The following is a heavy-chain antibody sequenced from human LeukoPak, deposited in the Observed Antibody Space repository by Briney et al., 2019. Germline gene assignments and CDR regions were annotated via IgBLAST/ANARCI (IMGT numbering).Heavy chain of an antibody. J-gene: IGHJ3*02. Sequence: PSQTLSLTCTFSGGSITSGGYTWSWIRHHPGKGLEWIGNIYYSGSTYYNPSLKSRVTISVDTSKNQFSLKLSSVTAADTAVYYCARSYDSSGYYYLVPAFDIWGQGTMVTVSS. D-gene: IGHD3-22*01. CDR3: ARSYDSSGYYYLVPAFDI. V-gene: IGHV4-31*03. CDR1: GGSITSGGYT. CDR2: IYYSGST.